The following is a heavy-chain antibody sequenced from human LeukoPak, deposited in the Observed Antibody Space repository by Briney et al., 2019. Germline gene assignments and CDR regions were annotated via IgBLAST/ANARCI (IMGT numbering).Heavy chain of an antibody. D-gene: IGHD5/OR15-5a*01. CDR3: ARGNIVSTITEVDY. V-gene: IGHV3-30*04. CDR2: ISYDGSNK. J-gene: IGHJ4*02. Sequence: GGSLRLSCAASGFTFSSYAMHWVRQAPGKGLEGVAVISYDGSNKYYADSVKGRFTISRDNSKNTLYLQMNRLRSEDTAVYYCARGNIVSTITEVDYWGQGTLVTVSS. CDR1: GFTFSSYA.